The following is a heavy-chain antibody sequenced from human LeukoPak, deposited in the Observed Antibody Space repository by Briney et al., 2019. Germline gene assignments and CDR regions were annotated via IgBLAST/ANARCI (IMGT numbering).Heavy chain of an antibody. CDR1: GGPISSGDYY. CDR2: INYRGTT. CDR3: ARVSRDSGNYYTFLDY. D-gene: IGHD1-26*01. Sequence: SETLSLTCTVSGGPISSGDYYWGWIRHPPGMGPEWMGSINYRGTTYYNPSLQSRVAISVDTSKNQFSLQLTSVTATDTAVYYCARVSRDSGNYYTFLDYWGQGTLVTVSS. J-gene: IGHJ4*02. V-gene: IGHV4-39*07.